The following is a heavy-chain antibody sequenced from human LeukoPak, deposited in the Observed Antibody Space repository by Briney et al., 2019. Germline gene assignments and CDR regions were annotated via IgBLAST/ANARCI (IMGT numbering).Heavy chain of an antibody. D-gene: IGHD4-17*01. V-gene: IGHV3-30-3*01. Sequence: GGSLRLSCASSGFTFSSYAMHWVRQAPGKGLEWVAVISYDGSNKYYADSVKGRFTISRDNSKNTLYLQMNSLRAEDTAVYYCARVYGDFCLDFWGQGTLVTVSS. CDR2: ISYDGSNK. CDR1: GFTFSSYA. CDR3: ARVYGDFCLDF. J-gene: IGHJ4*02.